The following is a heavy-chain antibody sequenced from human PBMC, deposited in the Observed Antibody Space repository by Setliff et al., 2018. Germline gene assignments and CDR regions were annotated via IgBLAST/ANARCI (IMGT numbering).Heavy chain of an antibody. J-gene: IGHJ4*02. V-gene: IGHV4-39*01. CDR1: GASISSGTYY. CDR3: ARTGTYRYFDY. CDR2: IHYRGTT. Sequence: SETLSLTCTVSGASISSGTYYWAWIRQPPGKGLEWIGRIHYRGTTYSNASPASRLTISVDTAKNQLSLKLTSVTAADTAVYYCARTGTYRYFDYWGQGTRVTVSS. D-gene: IGHD1-1*01.